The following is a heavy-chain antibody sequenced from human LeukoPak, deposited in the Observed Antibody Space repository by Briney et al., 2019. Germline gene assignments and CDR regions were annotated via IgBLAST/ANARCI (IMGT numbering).Heavy chain of an antibody. CDR1: GFTFSSYG. CDR3: AKDLSPIVGAKAFDY. Sequence: PGGSLRLSCAASGFTFSSYGMHWVRQAPGKGLEWVAFIRYDGTNKYYADSVKGRFTISRDNSKNTLYLQLHSLRAEDTAVYSCAKDLSPIVGAKAFDYWGQGTLVTVSS. D-gene: IGHD1-26*01. CDR2: IRYDGTNK. V-gene: IGHV3-30*02. J-gene: IGHJ4*02.